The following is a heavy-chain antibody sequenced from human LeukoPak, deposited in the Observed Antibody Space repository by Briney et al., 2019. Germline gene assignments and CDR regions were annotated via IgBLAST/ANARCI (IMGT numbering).Heavy chain of an antibody. Sequence: ASVKVSCKASGYTFTSYGISWVRQAPGQGREGMGWISAYNGKTNYAQKLQGRVTMNTDTSTSTAYMELKTLRSDHTAVYRCARHSSGCPYCFPYWGQGTLVPVSS. V-gene: IGHV1-18*01. CDR2: ISAYNGKT. CDR3: ARHSSGCPYCFPY. CDR1: GYTFTSYG. D-gene: IGHD6-19*01. J-gene: IGHJ4*02.